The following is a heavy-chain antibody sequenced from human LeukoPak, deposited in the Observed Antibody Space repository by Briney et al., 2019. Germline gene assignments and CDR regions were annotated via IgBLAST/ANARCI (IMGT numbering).Heavy chain of an antibody. CDR3: ANGNY. CDR2: ISGSGDSA. CDR1: GFTFSSYA. V-gene: IGHV3-23*01. Sequence: GGSLRLSCAASGFTFSSYAMTWVRQAPGKGLEWVPGISGSGDSAFYADSVKGRFTMSRDNSKDTLYLHMSSLRAEDTAVYYCANGNYWGQGTLVTVSS. J-gene: IGHJ4*02.